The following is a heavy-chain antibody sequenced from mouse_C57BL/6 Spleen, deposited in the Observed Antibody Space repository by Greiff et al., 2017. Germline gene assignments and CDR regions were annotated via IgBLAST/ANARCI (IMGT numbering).Heavy chain of an antibody. J-gene: IGHJ3*01. Sequence: QVQLQQSGAELVRPGASVTLSCKASGYTFTDYEMHWVKQTPVHGLEWIGAIDPETGGTAYNQKFKGKAILTADKSSSTAYMELRSLTSEDSAVYYGTSQGLGRFAYWGQGTLVTVSA. D-gene: IGHD4-1*01. V-gene: IGHV1-15*01. CDR1: GYTFTDYE. CDR2: IDPETGGT. CDR3: TSQGLGRFAY.